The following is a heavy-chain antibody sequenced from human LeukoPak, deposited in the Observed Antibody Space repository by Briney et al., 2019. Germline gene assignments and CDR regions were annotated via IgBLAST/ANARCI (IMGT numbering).Heavy chain of an antibody. CDR3: ARVLIVATIVYFDY. D-gene: IGHD5-12*01. J-gene: IGHJ4*02. V-gene: IGHV3-30*02. CDR1: GFTFSSYG. Sequence: AGGSLRLSCAASGFTFSSYGMHWVRQAPGKGLEWVAFIRYDGSNKYYADSVKGRFTISRDNAKNSLYLQMNSLRAEDTAVYYCARVLIVATIVYFDYWGQGTLVTVSS. CDR2: IRYDGSNK.